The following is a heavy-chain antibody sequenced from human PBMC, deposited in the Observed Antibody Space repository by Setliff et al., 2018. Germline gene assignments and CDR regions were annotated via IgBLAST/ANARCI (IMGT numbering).Heavy chain of an antibody. CDR1: GGTFSSSG. CDR3: ARELRSPYWHLDS. CDR2: FIPILGAT. Sequence: SVKVSCKSSGGTFSSSGITWVRQAPGQGLQWLGRFIPILGATNYAQNFQGRVTIIADESTSTGYMELRSLRSDDTAVYYCARELRSPYWHLDSWGQGTQVTVSS. D-gene: IGHD3-16*01. V-gene: IGHV1-69*13. J-gene: IGHJ5*01.